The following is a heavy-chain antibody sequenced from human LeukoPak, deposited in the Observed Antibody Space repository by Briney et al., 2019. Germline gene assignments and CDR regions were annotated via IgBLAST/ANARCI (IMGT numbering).Heavy chain of an antibody. D-gene: IGHD3-22*01. Sequence: GASVKVSCKASGYTLTSYDINWVRQATGQGLEWMGWMNPNSGNTGYAQKFQGRVTMTRNTSISTAYMELSSLRSEDTAVYYCARGGYYYDSSGYYARYYYYYMDVWGKGTTVTVSS. V-gene: IGHV1-8*01. CDR3: ARGGYYYDSSGYYARYYYYYMDV. CDR1: GYTLTSYD. J-gene: IGHJ6*03. CDR2: MNPNSGNT.